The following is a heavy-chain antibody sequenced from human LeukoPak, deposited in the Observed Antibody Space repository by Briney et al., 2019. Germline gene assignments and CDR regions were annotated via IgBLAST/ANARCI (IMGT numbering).Heavy chain of an antibody. CDR2: ISGSGGST. J-gene: IGHJ4*02. CDR3: AKGYVVPAAIDDPFFDY. Sequence: PGGSLRLSCAASGFTFSSYAMSWVRQAPGKGLEWVSAISGSGGSTYYADSVKGRFTISRDNSKNTLYLQMNSLRAEDTAVYYCAKGYVVPAAIDDPFFDYWGQGTLVTVSS. V-gene: IGHV3-23*01. D-gene: IGHD2-2*01. CDR1: GFTFSSYA.